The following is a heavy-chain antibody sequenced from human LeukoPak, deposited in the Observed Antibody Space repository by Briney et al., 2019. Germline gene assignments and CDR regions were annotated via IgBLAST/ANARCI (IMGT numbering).Heavy chain of an antibody. CDR2: IYHSGST. D-gene: IGHD1-26*01. CDR1: GASITDAY. J-gene: IGHJ6*03. Sequence: SETLSLTCNVSGASITDAYWSWLRQPPGKGLEWIGEIYHSGSTNYNPSLKSRVTISVDKSKNQFSLKLSSVTAADTAVYYCARAELPHHMDVWGKGTTVTVSS. CDR3: ARAELPHHMDV. V-gene: IGHV4-59*12.